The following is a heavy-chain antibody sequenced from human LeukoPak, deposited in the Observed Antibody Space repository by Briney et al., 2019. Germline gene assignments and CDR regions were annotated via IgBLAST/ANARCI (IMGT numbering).Heavy chain of an antibody. D-gene: IGHD6-19*01. CDR3: ARRGYSSGRYLPFDY. CDR2: MNPNSGNT. J-gene: IGHJ4*02. CDR1: GYTFTSYD. V-gene: IGHV1-8*03. Sequence: GASVKVSCKASGYTFTSYDINWVRQATGQGLEWMGWMNPNSGNTGYAQKFQGRVTITRNTSISTAYMELSSLRSEDTAVYYCARRGYSSGRYLPFDYWGQGTLVTVSS.